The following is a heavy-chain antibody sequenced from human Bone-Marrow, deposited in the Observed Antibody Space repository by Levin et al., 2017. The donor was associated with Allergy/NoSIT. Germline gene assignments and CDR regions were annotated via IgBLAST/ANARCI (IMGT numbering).Heavy chain of an antibody. CDR1: GGTFSSYA. CDR2: IIPIFGTA. CDR3: ARGPGDIVVVPAASPDYYYYYMDV. D-gene: IGHD2-2*01. J-gene: IGHJ6*03. Sequence: SVKVSCKASGGTFSSYAISWVRQAPGQGLEWMGGIIPIFGTANYAQKFQGRVTITADESTSTAYMELSSLRSEDTAVYYCARGPGDIVVVPAASPDYYYYYMDVWGKGTTVTVSS. V-gene: IGHV1-69*13.